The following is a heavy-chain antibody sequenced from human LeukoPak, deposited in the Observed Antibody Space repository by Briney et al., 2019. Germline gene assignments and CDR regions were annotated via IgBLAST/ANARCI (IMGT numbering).Heavy chain of an antibody. CDR2: IYYSGST. V-gene: IGHV4-31*03. Sequence: KASETLSLTCTVSVGSISSGGYYWSWIRQHPGKGLEWIGYIYYSGSTYYNPTLKSRVTISVDTSKNQFCLKLSSVPAADTAVYYCARGGVGPRDYAYDYWGQGTLVTVSS. D-gene: IGHD4-17*01. CDR3: ARGGVGPRDYAYDY. CDR1: VGSISSGGYY. J-gene: IGHJ4*02.